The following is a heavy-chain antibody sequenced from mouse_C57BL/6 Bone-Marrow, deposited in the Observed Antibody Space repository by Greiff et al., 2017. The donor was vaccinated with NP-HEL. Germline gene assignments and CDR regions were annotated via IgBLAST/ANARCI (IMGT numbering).Heavy chain of an antibody. CDR3: ARWGGYYVGFAY. D-gene: IGHD2-3*01. CDR1: GYAFTNYL. V-gene: IGHV1-54*01. CDR2: INPGSGGT. J-gene: IGHJ3*01. Sequence: VQLQQSGAELVRPGTSVKVSCKASGYAFTNYLIEWVKQRPGQGLEWIGVINPGSGGTNYNEKFKGKATLTADKSSSTAYMQLSSLTSEDSAVYFCARWGGYYVGFAYLGQGTLVTVSA.